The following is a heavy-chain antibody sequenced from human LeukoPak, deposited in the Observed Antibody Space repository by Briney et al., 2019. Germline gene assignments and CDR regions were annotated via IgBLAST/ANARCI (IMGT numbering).Heavy chain of an antibody. V-gene: IGHV5-51*01. J-gene: IGHJ4*02. CDR2: IYPGDSDT. CDR1: GYTFTGYY. Sequence: GASVKVSCKASGYTFTGYYMHWVRQAPGQGLEWMGIIYPGDSDTRYSPSFQGQVTISADKSISTAYLQWSSLKASDTAMYYCARRLGWDYDSSGYGFDYWGQGTLVTVSS. D-gene: IGHD3-22*01. CDR3: ARRLGWDYDSSGYGFDY.